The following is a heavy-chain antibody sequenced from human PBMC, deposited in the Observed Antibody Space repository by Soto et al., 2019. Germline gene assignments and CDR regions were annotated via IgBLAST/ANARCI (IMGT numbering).Heavy chain of an antibody. CDR2: ISYDGSNK. J-gene: IGHJ4*02. Sequence: QVQLVESGGGVVQPGRSLRLSCAASGFTFSHCGIHWVRQAPGKGLEWLAVISYDGSNKHYADPVKRRFTVSRDNSKNTLYLQMNSLKAEDTAVYFCARYSGKYQGPIDYWGQGTLVTVSS. D-gene: IGHD1-26*01. CDR3: ARYSGKYQGPIDY. CDR1: GFTFSHCG. V-gene: IGHV3-30*03.